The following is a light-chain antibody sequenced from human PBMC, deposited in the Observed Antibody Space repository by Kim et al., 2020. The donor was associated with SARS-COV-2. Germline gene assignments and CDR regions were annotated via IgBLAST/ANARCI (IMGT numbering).Light chain of an antibody. CDR2: DAS. V-gene: IGKV3-11*01. CDR3: QQRNNCPLA. J-gene: IGKJ1*01. CDR1: QTIGNT. Sequence: LSPGERAPLSCRASQTIGNTLAWYQQKRGQAPRLLIYDASKRATGIPGRFNGSGSGTDFTFTISSLEPEDFAVYYCQQRNNCPLAFGHGTKVDIK.